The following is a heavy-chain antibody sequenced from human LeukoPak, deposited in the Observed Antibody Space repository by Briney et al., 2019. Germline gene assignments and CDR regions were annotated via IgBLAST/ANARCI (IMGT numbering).Heavy chain of an antibody. J-gene: IGHJ4*02. D-gene: IGHD3-22*01. V-gene: IGHV3-7*01. Sequence: GGSLRLSCAASGFSISNYWMNWVRQAPGKGLEWVANIKQDGSEKNYVDSVKGRFTISRDNAKNSLYLQMNSLRAEDTAVYYCARDHYYDSSGYYSVRYWGQGTLVTVSS. CDR2: IKQDGSEK. CDR3: ARDHYYDSSGYYSVRY. CDR1: GFSISNYW.